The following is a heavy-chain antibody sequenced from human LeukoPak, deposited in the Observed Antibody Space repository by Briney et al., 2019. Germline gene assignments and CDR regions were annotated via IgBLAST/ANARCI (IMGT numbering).Heavy chain of an antibody. CDR2: IYYDGST. CDR3: ARQAAYDGRDY. D-gene: IGHD3-3*01. J-gene: IGHJ4*02. Sequence: SDTLSLTCAVSGYSISSGYYWGWIRQPPVKGLESIGSIYYDGSTYYNPSLNSRVTISIDTSNNQFSLNLSSVSAADTAVYYCARQAAYDGRDYWGQGTLVIVSS. CDR1: GYSISSGYY. V-gene: IGHV4-38-2*01.